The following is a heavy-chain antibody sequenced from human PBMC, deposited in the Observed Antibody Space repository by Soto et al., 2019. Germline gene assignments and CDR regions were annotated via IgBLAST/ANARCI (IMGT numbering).Heavy chain of an antibody. J-gene: IGHJ4*02. CDR2: IYYSGST. CDR1: GGSISSGGYY. CDR3: AREPAAPFFDY. D-gene: IGHD2-2*01. Sequence: SETLSLPCTVSGGSISSGGYYWSWIRQHPGKGLEWIGYIYYSGSTYYNPSLKSRVTISVDTSKNQFSLKLSSVTAADTAVYYCAREPAAPFFDYWGQGTLVTVSS. V-gene: IGHV4-31*03.